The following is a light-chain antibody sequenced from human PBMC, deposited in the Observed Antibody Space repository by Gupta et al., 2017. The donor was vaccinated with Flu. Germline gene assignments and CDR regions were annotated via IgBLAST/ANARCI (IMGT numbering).Light chain of an antibody. CDR2: TNN. Sequence: QSLVTQPTSVSGTPGQSVTISCSGSSSDVGSNSVNWYRQRLGAAPRLLIYTNNQRPSGVPDRFSGSKSGTSASLAISGLQSEDEAVYYCAAWDDSLGGWVFGGGTKLTVL. V-gene: IGLV1-44*01. CDR1: SSDVGSNS. J-gene: IGLJ3*02. CDR3: AAWDDSLGGWV.